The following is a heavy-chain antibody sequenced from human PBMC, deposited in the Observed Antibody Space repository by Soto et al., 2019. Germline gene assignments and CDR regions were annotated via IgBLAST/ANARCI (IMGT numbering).Heavy chain of an antibody. CDR1: GFTFSSYA. V-gene: IGHV3-23*01. J-gene: IGHJ4*02. D-gene: IGHD1-7*01. CDR3: AKPQSETGTTGSTFNY. Sequence: PGGSLRLSCAASGFTFSSYAMSWVRQAPGKGLDWVSGISGSGGRTYYADSVKGRFTVSRDNSKNTLYLQMNSLRAEDTAVYNWAKPQSETGTTGSTFNYGGQGTLVTVPS. CDR2: ISGSGGRT.